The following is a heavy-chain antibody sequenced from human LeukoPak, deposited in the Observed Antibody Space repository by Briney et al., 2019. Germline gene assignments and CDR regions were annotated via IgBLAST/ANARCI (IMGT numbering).Heavy chain of an antibody. CDR2: IRSDGSDK. Sequence: GGSLRLSCAASGFTLRGYGMHWVRQAPGKGLEWVAFIRSDGSDKSYADSVKGRFTISRDNSENKLYLQINSLRVEDTAVYYCVKDTPTTGYHLDSWGQGTLVTVSS. D-gene: IGHD1-1*01. J-gene: IGHJ4*02. CDR3: VKDTPTTGYHLDS. CDR1: GFTLRGYG. V-gene: IGHV3-30*02.